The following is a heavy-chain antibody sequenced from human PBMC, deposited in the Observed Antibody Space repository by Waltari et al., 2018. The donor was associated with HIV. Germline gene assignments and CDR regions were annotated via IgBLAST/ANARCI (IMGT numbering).Heavy chain of an antibody. J-gene: IGHJ2*01. D-gene: IGHD4-17*01. CDR2: IHYRWST. CDR3: ARLYKFYDYGDNWYFDL. V-gene: IGHV4-59*01. Sequence: QVQLQESGPGLVKPSETLSLTCTVSGGSISSYYWSWIRQTPGKGLEWIWYIHYRWSTNYNPSLKSRVTISVDTSKNQFSLKLSSVTAADTAVYYCARLYKFYDYGDNWYFDLWGRGTLVTVSS. CDR1: GGSISSYY.